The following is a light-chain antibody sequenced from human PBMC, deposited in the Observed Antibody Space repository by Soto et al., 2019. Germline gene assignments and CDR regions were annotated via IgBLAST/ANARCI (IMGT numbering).Light chain of an antibody. J-gene: IGKJ5*01. CDR1: QGIDNY. V-gene: IGKV1-13*02. CDR3: KQLNSFPIT. CDR2: DAS. Sequence: IQMTQSPSSLSASVGDRVTITCRASQGIDNYLAWYQQKPGKAHKLLIYDASSLESGVQSRFSGSGSGTDFTLTISSLQPEDFATYYCKQLNSFPITFGQGTRLEIK.